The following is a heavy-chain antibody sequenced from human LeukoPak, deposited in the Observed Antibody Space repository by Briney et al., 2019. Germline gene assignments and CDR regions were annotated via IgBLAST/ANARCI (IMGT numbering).Heavy chain of an antibody. CDR2: INPNSGGT. D-gene: IGHD6-19*01. V-gene: IGHV1-2*02. J-gene: IGHJ6*03. Sequence: ASVKVSCKASGYTFTCYYIHWVRQAPGQGLEWMGWINPNSGGTNSAQKFQGRVTMTRDTSTSTAYMELRSLRSDDTAVYYCARAGSSGPPGDYYYYYYMDVWGKGTTVTVSS. CDR1: GYTFTCYY. CDR3: ARAGSSGPPGDYYYYYYMDV.